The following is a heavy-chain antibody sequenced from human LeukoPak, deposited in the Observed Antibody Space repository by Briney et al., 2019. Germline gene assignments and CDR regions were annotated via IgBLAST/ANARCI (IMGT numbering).Heavy chain of an antibody. J-gene: IGHJ3*02. D-gene: IGHD1-26*01. Sequence: GGSLRLSCAASEFSVGSNYMTWVRQAPGKGLEWVSLIYSGGSTYYADSVKGRFTISRDNAKNSLYLQMNSLRAEDTAVYYCARDCWELSALSCAFDIWGQGTMVTVSS. CDR1: EFSVGSNY. CDR3: ARDCWELSALSCAFDI. V-gene: IGHV3-66*01. CDR2: IYSGGST.